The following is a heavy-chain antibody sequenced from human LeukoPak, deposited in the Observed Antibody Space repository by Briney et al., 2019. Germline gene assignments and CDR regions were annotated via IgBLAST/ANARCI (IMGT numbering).Heavy chain of an antibody. CDR3: ARGRGGDYYGSGSYYPIPLFDY. CDR1: GGSISSGSYY. J-gene: IGHJ4*02. D-gene: IGHD3-10*01. CDR2: IYTSGST. Sequence: SQTLSLTCTVSGGSISSGSYYWSWIRQPAGKGLAWIGRIYTSGSTNYNPSLNSRVTISVDTSKNQFSLKLSSATAADTAGDYCARGRGGDYYGSGSYYPIPLFDYWGQGTLVTVSS. V-gene: IGHV4-61*02.